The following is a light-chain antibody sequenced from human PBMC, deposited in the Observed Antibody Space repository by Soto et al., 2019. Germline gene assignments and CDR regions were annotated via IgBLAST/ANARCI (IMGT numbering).Light chain of an antibody. V-gene: IGKV1-17*01. Sequence: DIQMTQSPSSLSASIGDRVTITCRASQGIRYDLGWYQQKPGKAPKRLIYAASSLQSWVPSRFSCSGSGTEFTLTISSLQTEDFATYYGLQHHSDPHTFGQGTKLDIK. CDR1: QGIRYD. CDR2: AAS. CDR3: LQHHSDPHT. J-gene: IGKJ2*01.